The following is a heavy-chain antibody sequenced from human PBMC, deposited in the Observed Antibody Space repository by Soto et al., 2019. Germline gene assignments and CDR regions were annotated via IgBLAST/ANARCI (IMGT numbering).Heavy chain of an antibody. CDR3: AKDGITMVRGVGFDY. CDR1: GFTFSSYG. Sequence: QVQLVESGGGVVQPGRSLRLSCAASGFTFSSYGMHWVRQAPGKGLEWVAVISYDGSNKYYADSVKGRFTISRDNSKNTLYLQMNSLRAEDTGVYYCAKDGITMVRGVGFDYWGQGTLVTVSS. CDR2: ISYDGSNK. J-gene: IGHJ4*02. V-gene: IGHV3-30*18. D-gene: IGHD3-10*01.